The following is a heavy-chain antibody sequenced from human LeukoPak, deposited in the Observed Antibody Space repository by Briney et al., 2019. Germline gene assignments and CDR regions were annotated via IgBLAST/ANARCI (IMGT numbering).Heavy chain of an antibody. CDR3: ARGGLRVYSGFDY. J-gene: IGHJ4*02. Sequence: GGFLRLSCAASGFTFSSYGMHWVRQAPGKGLEWVAVIWSDGSNKYYADSVKGRFTISRDNSKNTLYLQMNSLRAEDTAVYYCARGGLRVYSGFDYWGQGTLVTVSS. D-gene: IGHD5-12*01. V-gene: IGHV3-33*01. CDR2: IWSDGSNK. CDR1: GFTFSSYG.